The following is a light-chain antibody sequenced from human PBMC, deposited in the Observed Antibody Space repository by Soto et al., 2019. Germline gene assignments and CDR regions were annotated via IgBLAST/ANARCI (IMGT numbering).Light chain of an antibody. V-gene: IGKV1-39*01. Sequence: DIQMTQSPSSLPASVGDRVTITCRASQSVKNKLNWYQQKPGKAPKLLIYAPSTLQSGVPSRFSGSGSGTDFTLSIISLQPDDCATYYCQQSASVPRTFGQGTKVEIK. CDR1: QSVKNK. CDR2: APS. CDR3: QQSASVPRT. J-gene: IGKJ1*01.